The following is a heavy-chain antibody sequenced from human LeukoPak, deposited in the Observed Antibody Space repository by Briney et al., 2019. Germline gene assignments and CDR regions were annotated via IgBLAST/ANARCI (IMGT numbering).Heavy chain of an antibody. Sequence: PGGSLRLSCAASGLTISSYSMNWVRQAPGKGLQWVSYISSSSSTIYYADSVKGRFTISRDNAKNSLYLHMNSLRVEDTAVYFCATGLDYWGQGSLVTVSS. CDR3: ATGLDY. V-gene: IGHV3-48*01. J-gene: IGHJ4*02. D-gene: IGHD3/OR15-3a*01. CDR1: GLTISSYS. CDR2: ISSSSSTI.